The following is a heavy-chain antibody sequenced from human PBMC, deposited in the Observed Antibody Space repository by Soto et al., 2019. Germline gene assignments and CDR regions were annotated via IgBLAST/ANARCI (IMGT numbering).Heavy chain of an antibody. Sequence: QVQLQQWGAGLLKPSETLSLTCAVYGGSFSGYYWSWIRQPPGKGLEWIGEINHSGSTNYNPSLKSRVTISVDTSKNQFSLKLSSVTAADTAVYYCASDDYYDSSGYYYANVYWGQGTLVTVSS. CDR2: INHSGST. D-gene: IGHD3-22*01. CDR3: ASDDYYDSSGYYYANVY. J-gene: IGHJ4*02. CDR1: GGSFSGYY. V-gene: IGHV4-34*01.